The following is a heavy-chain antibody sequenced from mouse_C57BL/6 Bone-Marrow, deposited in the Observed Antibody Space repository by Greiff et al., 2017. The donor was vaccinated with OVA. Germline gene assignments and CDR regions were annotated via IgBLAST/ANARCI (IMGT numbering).Heavy chain of an antibody. CDR1: GFTFSSYT. CDR3: ARRGIYSGFDY. J-gene: IGHJ2*01. V-gene: IGHV5-9*04. D-gene: IGHD2-1*01. Sequence: EVQLQESGGGLVKPGGSLKLSCAASGFTFSSYTMSWVRQTPEKRLEWVATISGGGGNTYYPDSVKGRFTISRDNAKNTLYLQMSSLRSEDTALYYCARRGIYSGFDYWGQGTTLTVSS. CDR2: ISGGGGNT.